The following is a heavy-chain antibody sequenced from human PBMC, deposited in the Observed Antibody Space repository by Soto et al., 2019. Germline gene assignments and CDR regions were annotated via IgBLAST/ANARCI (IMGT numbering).Heavy chain of an antibody. J-gene: IGHJ5*02. D-gene: IGHD3-16*01. CDR3: ARGLLGGAAT. CDR1: GGSLSGDY. Sequence: QVQLQQWGAGLLKPSETLSLTCAVYGGSLSGDYWSWIRQPPGKGLELIGEINRSGSTNYIPSLKRRVIISVDSSKNQFSLKLSSVTAADTAVYYCARGLLGGAATWGQGTLVTVSS. CDR2: INRSGST. V-gene: IGHV4-34*01.